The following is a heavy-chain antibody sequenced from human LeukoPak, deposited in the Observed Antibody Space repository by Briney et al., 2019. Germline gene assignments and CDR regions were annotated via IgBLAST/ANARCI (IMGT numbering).Heavy chain of an antibody. CDR2: IKQDGSEK. CDR3: ARDPDIYSSGWYAMSYFDY. V-gene: IGHV3-7*01. Sequence: PGGSLRLSCAASGFTFSSYWMSWVRQAPGKGLEWVANIKQDGSEKYYVDSVKGRFTISRDNAKNSLYLQMNSLRAEDTAVYYCARDPDIYSSGWYAMSYFDYWGQGTLVTVSS. J-gene: IGHJ4*02. CDR1: GFTFSSYW. D-gene: IGHD6-19*01.